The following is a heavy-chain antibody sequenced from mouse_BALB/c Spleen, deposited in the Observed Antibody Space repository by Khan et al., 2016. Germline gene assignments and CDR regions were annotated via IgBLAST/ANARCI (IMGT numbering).Heavy chain of an antibody. Sequence: EVQLLETGGGLVQPGGSRGLSCEGSGFTFSGFWMSWVRQTPGKTLEWIGDINSDGSAINYAPSIKDRFTIFRDNDKSTLYLQMSNVRSEDTATYFCMRYGNSWYFDVWCAGTTVTVSS. V-gene: IGHV11-2*02. CDR3: MRYGNSWYFDV. D-gene: IGHD2-1*01. J-gene: IGHJ1*01. CDR2: INSDGSAI. CDR1: GFTFSGFW.